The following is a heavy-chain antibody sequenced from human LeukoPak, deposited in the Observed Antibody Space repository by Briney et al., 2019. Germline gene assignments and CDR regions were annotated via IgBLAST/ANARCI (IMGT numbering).Heavy chain of an antibody. CDR2: ISGLNGNT. Sequence: GASMKVSCKASGYTFASYGISWVRQAPGQGLEWMGWISGLNGNTNYAQKFQGRVTVTTDTMTRNTSISTAYMELSSLRSEDTAVYYCARDSLGYCTNGVCSTDYWGQGTLVTVSS. D-gene: IGHD2-8*01. CDR1: GYTFASYG. V-gene: IGHV1-18*01. CDR3: ARDSLGYCTNGVCSTDY. J-gene: IGHJ4*02.